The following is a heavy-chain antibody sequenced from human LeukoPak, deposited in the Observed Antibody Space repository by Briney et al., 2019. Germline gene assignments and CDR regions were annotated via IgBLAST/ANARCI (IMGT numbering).Heavy chain of an antibody. Sequence: PGGTLRLSCAASGFTFSTYAMSWVRQAPGKGLEWVSGISGSGGSTFYADSVKGRFTISRDNSKNTLYLQMNSLETEDTAVYYCTREKEGYNFGLDYYYYYMDVWGKGTTVTVSS. J-gene: IGHJ6*03. CDR2: ISGSGGST. CDR3: TREKEGYNFGLDYYYYYMDV. CDR1: GFTFSTYA. V-gene: IGHV3-23*01. D-gene: IGHD5-18*01.